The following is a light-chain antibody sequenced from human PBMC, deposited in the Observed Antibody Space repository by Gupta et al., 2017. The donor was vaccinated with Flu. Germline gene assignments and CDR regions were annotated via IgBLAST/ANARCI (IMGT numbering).Light chain of an antibody. CDR2: DVT. CDR3: SSYTSTDTFYV. CDR1: SSDVGRSNS. V-gene: IGLV2-14*01. Sequence: QSALTQPASVSGSPGQSINISCSGTSSDVGRSNSVSWYRQDPGKAPKLIIYDVTSRPSGMSSRFSGSKSGNTASLTISGLQAEDETDYYCSSYTSTDTFYVFGTGTKVTVL. J-gene: IGLJ1*01.